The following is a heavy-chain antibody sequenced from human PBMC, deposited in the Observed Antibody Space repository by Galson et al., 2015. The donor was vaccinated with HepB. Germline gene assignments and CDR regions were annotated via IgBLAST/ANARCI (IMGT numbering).Heavy chain of an antibody. J-gene: IGHJ4*02. CDR1: GFTFNTYA. CDR3: ARDFPYFDY. Sequence: SLRLSCAASGFTFNTYAMHWVRQAPGKGLEWVPVISYDGSNKYCADSVKGRFTISRDNSKNTLFLQMNSLRAEDTAVYYCARDFPYFDYWGQGTLVTVSS. CDR2: ISYDGSNK. V-gene: IGHV3-30-3*01.